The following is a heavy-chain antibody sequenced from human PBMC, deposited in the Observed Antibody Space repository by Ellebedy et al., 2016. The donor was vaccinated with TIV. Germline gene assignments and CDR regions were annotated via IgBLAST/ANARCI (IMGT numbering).Heavy chain of an antibody. CDR2: IYSGGST. CDR1: GFTVSSNY. D-gene: IGHD2-8*01. CDR3: ARYVTTIPLMVSGYGMDV. V-gene: IGHV3-66*01. Sequence: PGGSLRLSCAASGFTVSSNYMSWVRQAPGKGLEWVSIIYSGGSTYYADSVKGRFTISRDNSKNKLYLQMNSLRAEDTAGYYCARYVTTIPLMVSGYGMDVWGRGTTVTVSS. J-gene: IGHJ6*02.